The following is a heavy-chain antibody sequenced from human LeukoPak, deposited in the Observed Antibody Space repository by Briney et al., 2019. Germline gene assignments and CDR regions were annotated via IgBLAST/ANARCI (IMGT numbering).Heavy chain of an antibody. V-gene: IGHV3-23*01. CDR1: GFTFSSYA. CDR2: VSDSGGST. CDR3: AKDRGPSTMIVVVIIADFDY. D-gene: IGHD3-22*01. J-gene: IGHJ4*02. Sequence: GGSLRLSCAASGFTFSSYAMTWVRQAPGKGLEWVSTVSDSGGSTYYTDSVKGRFTISRDNSKNTLYLQMNSLRAEDTAVYYCAKDRGPSTMIVVVIIADFDYWGQGTLVTVSS.